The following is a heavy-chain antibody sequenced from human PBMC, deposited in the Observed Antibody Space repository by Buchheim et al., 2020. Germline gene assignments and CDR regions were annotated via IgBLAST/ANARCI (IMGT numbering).Heavy chain of an antibody. V-gene: IGHV3-30-3*01. J-gene: IGHJ4*02. D-gene: IGHD5-18*01. CDR1: GFTFSSYA. CDR3: AGARYGYYFDY. Sequence: QVQLVESGGGVVQPGRSLRLSCAASGFTFSSYAMHWVRQAPGKGLEWVAVISYDGSNKYYADSVKGRFTISRDNSKNTLYLQMNSLRAEYTAVYYCAGARYGYYFDYWGQGTL. CDR2: ISYDGSNK.